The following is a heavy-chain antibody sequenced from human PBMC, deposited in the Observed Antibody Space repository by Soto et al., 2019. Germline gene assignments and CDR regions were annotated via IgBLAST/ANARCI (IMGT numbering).Heavy chain of an antibody. J-gene: IGHJ5*02. CDR3: ARGQRFSDWFAP. Sequence: SETPSLTCTVSGGSMTSYYWTWIRQPAGKGLEWIGRVYSSGGTHYNPSLKSRVTISLDTSKNQFSLRLLSVTDADTAVYFCARGQRFSDWFAPWGKGPLVTVSS. D-gene: IGHD3-3*01. CDR2: VYSSGGT. CDR1: GGSMTSYY. V-gene: IGHV4-4*07.